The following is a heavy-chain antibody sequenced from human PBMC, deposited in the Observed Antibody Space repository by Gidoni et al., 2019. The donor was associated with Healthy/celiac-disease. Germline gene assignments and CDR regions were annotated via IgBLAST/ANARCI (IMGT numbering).Heavy chain of an antibody. D-gene: IGHD2-8*02. V-gene: IGHV4-31*03. CDR1: GRSISSGGYS. CDR2: IYDSGST. J-gene: IGHJ5*02. Sequence: QVQLQESGSGLEKPPQTLYCTCSVSGRSISSGGYSCVWIRQHPGKGLEWIGYIYDSGSTYYNPSLKSRVTISVDTSKNQFSLKLGSVTAADTAVYYCARVGYCTGGVCYGVGYNWFDPWGQGTLVTVSS. CDR3: ARVGYCTGGVCYGVGYNWFDP.